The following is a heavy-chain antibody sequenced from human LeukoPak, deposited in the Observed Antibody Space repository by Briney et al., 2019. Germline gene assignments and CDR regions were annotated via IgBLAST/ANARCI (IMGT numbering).Heavy chain of an antibody. V-gene: IGHV3-74*01. Sequence: PGGSLRLSCAASGFTFSSYWMHWVRQAPGKGLVWVSRINSDGSSTSYADSVKGRFTISRDNAKNSLYLQMNSLRAEDTAVYYCARDPDGDMFDYWGQGTLVTVSS. D-gene: IGHD4-17*01. CDR2: INSDGSST. CDR3: ARDPDGDMFDY. CDR1: GFTFSSYW. J-gene: IGHJ4*02.